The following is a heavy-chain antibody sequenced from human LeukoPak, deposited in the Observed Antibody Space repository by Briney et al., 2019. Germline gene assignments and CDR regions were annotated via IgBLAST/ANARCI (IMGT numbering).Heavy chain of an antibody. J-gene: IGHJ6*02. CDR1: GYTFTSYG. D-gene: IGHD6-6*01. CDR2: ISAYNGNT. V-gene: IGHV1-18*01. CDR3: ARDSIAAPVDYYYGMDV. Sequence: ASVKVSCKASGYTFTSYGISWVRQAPGQGLEWMGWISAYNGNTNYAQKLQGRVTMTTDTSTSTAYMELRSLGSDDTAVYYCARDSIAAPVDYYYGMDVWGQGTTVTVSS.